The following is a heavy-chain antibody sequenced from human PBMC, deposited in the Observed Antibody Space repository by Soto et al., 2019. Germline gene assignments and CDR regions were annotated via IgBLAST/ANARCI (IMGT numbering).Heavy chain of an antibody. CDR3: AIVDPAMVTGY. J-gene: IGHJ4*02. V-gene: IGHV4-39*01. Sequence: PWETLSLTCTVSGGSISSSSYYWGWIRQPPGKGLEWIGSIYYSGSTYYNPSLKSRVTISVDTSKNQFSLKLSSVTAADTAVYYCAIVDPAMVTGYWDQGT. CDR1: GGSISSSSYY. CDR2: IYYSGST. D-gene: IGHD5-18*01.